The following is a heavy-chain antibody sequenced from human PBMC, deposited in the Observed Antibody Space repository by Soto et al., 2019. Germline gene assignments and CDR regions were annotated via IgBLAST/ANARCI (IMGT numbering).Heavy chain of an antibody. CDR1: GYSFTNND. Sequence: ASVKVSFKASGYSFTNNDVSWVRQAPGQGLEWMGWINPNSGGTNYAQKFQGWVTMTRDTSISTAYMELSRLRSDDTAVYYCARARFGELSTFDYWGQGTLVTVSS. J-gene: IGHJ4*02. CDR3: ARARFGELSTFDY. CDR2: INPNSGGT. D-gene: IGHD3-10*01. V-gene: IGHV1-2*04.